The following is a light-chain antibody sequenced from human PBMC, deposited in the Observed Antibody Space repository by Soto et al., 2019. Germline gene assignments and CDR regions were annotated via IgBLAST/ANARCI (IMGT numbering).Light chain of an antibody. V-gene: IGLV2-8*01. CDR3: SSYAGSKNLL. J-gene: IGLJ2*01. Sequence: QPVLTQPPSASGSPGQSVTISCTGTSSDVGAYNYVSWYQQHPGKAPKLMIYEVTKRPSGVPDRFSGSKSGNTASLTVSGLQAEDEADYYCSSYAGSKNLLFGGGTKLTVL. CDR2: EVT. CDR1: SSDVGAYNY.